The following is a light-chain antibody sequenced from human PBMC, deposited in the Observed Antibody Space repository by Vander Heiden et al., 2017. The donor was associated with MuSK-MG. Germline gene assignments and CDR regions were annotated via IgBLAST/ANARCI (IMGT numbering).Light chain of an antibody. CDR2: AAS. Sequence: DIQMTQSPSSLSASVGDRVTITCRASQSITGYLNWYQQKPGEAPKLLIYAASSLQSGVPSRFSGSGSETDFTLTITTLLPEDFATYYCQQSDSTLYTFGQGTKLEIK. J-gene: IGKJ2*01. CDR1: QSITGY. V-gene: IGKV1-39*01. CDR3: QQSDSTLYT.